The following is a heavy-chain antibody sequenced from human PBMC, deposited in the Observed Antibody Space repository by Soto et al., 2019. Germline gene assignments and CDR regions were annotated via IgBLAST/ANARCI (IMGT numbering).Heavy chain of an antibody. D-gene: IGHD3-16*01. J-gene: IGHJ5*02. CDR3: ARRQLRDYIRWSFDP. V-gene: IGHV6-1*01. CDR2: TYYRSKWYN. CDR1: GDSVSSNSAA. Sequence: SQTLSLTCAISGDSVSSNSAAWNWIRQSPSRGLEWLGRTYYRSKWYNDYAVSVKSRITINPDTSKNQISLQLTRLTSDDTAIYYCARRQLRDYIRWSFDPWGQGTLVTVSS.